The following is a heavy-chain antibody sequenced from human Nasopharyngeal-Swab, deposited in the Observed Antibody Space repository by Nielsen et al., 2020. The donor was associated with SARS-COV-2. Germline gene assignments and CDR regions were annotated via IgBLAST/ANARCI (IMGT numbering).Heavy chain of an antibody. J-gene: IGHJ3*02. D-gene: IGHD2-15*01. CDR2: IYHSGST. CDR3: ARPYRYCSGGSCHSGGAFDI. Sequence: WIRQPPGKGLEWIGEIYHSGSTNYNPTLKSRVTISVDKSKNQFSLKPSSMTAADTAVYYCARPYRYCSGGSCHSGGAFDIWGQGTMVTVSS. V-gene: IGHV4-4*02.